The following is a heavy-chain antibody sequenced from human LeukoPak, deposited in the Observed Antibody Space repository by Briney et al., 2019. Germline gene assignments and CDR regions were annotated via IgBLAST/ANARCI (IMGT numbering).Heavy chain of an antibody. CDR2: IYYSGST. CDR3: ARCPYGDYNWFDP. V-gene: IGHV4-61*01. Sequence: SETLSLTCTVSGGSVSSGSYYWSWIRQPPGKGLEWIGYIYYSGSTNFNPSLKSRVTISVDTSKNQFSLKLTSATAADTAVYYCARCPYGDYNWFDPWGQGTLVTVSS. D-gene: IGHD3-10*01. J-gene: IGHJ5*02. CDR1: GGSVSSGSYY.